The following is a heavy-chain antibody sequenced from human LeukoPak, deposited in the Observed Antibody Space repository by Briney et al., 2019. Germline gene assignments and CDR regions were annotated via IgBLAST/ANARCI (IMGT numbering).Heavy chain of an antibody. V-gene: IGHV1-18*01. CDR2: ISAYNGNT. CDR1: GYTFTSYG. J-gene: IGHJ6*03. D-gene: IGHD2-15*01. Sequence: ASVKVSCKASGYTFTSYGISWVRQAPGQGLEWMGWISAYNGNTNYAQKLQGRVTMTTDTSTSTAYMELRSLRSEDTAVYYCARGSTESGGSALYYYYYMDVWGKGTTVTVSS. CDR3: ARGSTESGGSALYYYYYMDV.